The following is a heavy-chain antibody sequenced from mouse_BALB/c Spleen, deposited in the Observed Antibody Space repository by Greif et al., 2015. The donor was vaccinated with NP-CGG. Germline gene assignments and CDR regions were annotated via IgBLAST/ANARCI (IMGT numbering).Heavy chain of an antibody. CDR1: GYTFTCYW. V-gene: IGHV1-7*01. CDR2: INPSTGYT. D-gene: IGHD1-2*01. J-gene: IGHJ2*01. CDR3: ARRTTATYFDY. Sequence: QVQLKESGAELAKPGASVKMSCKVSGYTFTCYWMHWVKQRPGQGLEWSGYINPSTGYTEYNQKFKDKATLTADKSSSTAYMRLSSLTSEDSAVYYCARRTTATYFDYWGQGTTLTVSS.